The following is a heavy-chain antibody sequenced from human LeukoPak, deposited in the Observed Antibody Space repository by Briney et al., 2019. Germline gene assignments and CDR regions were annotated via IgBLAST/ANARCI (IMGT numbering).Heavy chain of an antibody. CDR3: ARDWDGYNLVDY. CDR2: IKEDGSEK. CDR1: GFTFSVYY. J-gene: IGHJ4*02. Sequence: GGSLRLSCAASGFTFSVYYMNWVRQAPGKGLEWVANIKEDGSEKYYVDSVKGRFTISRDNAKNSLYLQMNSLRAEDTAVYYCARDWDGYNLVDYWGQGTLVTVSS. D-gene: IGHD5-24*01. V-gene: IGHV3-7*01.